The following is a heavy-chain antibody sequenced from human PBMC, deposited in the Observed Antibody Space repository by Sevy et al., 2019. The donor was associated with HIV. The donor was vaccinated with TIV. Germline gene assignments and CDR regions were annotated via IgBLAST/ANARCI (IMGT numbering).Heavy chain of an antibody. CDR3: ARDIAVAGNDAFEI. CDR2: IYSGGST. CDR1: GFTVSSNY. J-gene: IGHJ3*02. Sequence: GGSLRLSCAASGFTVSSNYMSWVRQAPGKGLEWVSVIYSGGSTYYADSGKGRLTISRDNSKNTLYLKMNSLRAEDTAVYYCARDIAVAGNDAFEIWGQGTMVTVSS. D-gene: IGHD6-19*01. V-gene: IGHV3-53*01.